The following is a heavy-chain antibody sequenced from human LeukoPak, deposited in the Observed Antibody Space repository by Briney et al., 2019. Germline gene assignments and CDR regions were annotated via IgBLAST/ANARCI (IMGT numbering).Heavy chain of an antibody. J-gene: IGHJ5*02. CDR1: GYTFTGYY. Sequence: ASVKVSCKASGYTFTGYYMHWVRQAPGQGLEWMGWINPNNGGTNYAQKFQGRVTMTRDTSISTAYMELSRLRSDDTAVYYCARDHCSSTSCYSNWFDPWGQGTLVTVSS. CDR2: INPNNGGT. D-gene: IGHD2-2*01. V-gene: IGHV1-2*02. CDR3: ARDHCSSTSCYSNWFDP.